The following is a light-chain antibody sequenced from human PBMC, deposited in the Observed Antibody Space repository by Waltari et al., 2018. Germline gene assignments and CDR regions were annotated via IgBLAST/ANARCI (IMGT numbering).Light chain of an antibody. J-gene: IGLJ2*01. CDR2: DVT. CDR3: SSYAGSNIVI. CDR1: SSDVGGYNY. Sequence: QSALTQPPSASGSPGQSVTISCTGTSSDVGGYNYVSWYQQYPGKAPKLMISDVTKRPSGVPDLFSGSKSGHPASLTVSGLQAEDEADYYCSSYAGSNIVIFGGGTKLTVL. V-gene: IGLV2-8*01.